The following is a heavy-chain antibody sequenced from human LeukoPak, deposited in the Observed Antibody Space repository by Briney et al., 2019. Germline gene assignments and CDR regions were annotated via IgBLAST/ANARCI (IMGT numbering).Heavy chain of an antibody. Sequence: PGGSLRLSCAASGFTFSDYYMSWIRQAPGKGLEWISYISGRGSTVYYAVSVKGRFTISRDNAKNSLYLQINSLKAEDTAVYYCARDPPTRDSSNWGSDYWGQGTLVTVSS. D-gene: IGHD6-13*01. CDR2: ISGRGSTV. J-gene: IGHJ4*02. CDR1: GFTFSDYY. V-gene: IGHV3-11*01. CDR3: ARDPPTRDSSNWGSDY.